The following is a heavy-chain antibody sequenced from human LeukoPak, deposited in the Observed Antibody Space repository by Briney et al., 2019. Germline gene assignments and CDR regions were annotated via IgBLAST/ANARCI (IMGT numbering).Heavy chain of an antibody. Sequence: GGSLRLSCAASGFTFSSYGMHWVRQAPGKGLEWVAVISYDGSNKYYADSVKGRFTISRDNSKNTLYLQMNSLRAEDTAVYYCAKAEGPYYFDYWGQGTLVTVSS. J-gene: IGHJ4*02. CDR2: ISYDGSNK. CDR1: GFTFSSYG. V-gene: IGHV3-30*18. CDR3: AKAEGPYYFDY.